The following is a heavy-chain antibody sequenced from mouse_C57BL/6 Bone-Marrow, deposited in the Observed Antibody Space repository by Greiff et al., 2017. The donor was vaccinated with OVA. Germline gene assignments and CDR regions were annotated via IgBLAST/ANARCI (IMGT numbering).Heavy chain of an antibody. Sequence: EVQLQQSGPELVKPGASVKISCKASGYTFTDYYMNWVKQSHGKSLEWIGAINPNNGGTSYNQKFKGKATLTVDKSSSTAYMELRSLTSEDSAGYYCASDSSGYYFDYWGQGTTLTVSS. D-gene: IGHD3-2*02. J-gene: IGHJ2*01. CDR3: ASDSSGYYFDY. V-gene: IGHV1-26*01. CDR1: GYTFTDYY. CDR2: INPNNGGT.